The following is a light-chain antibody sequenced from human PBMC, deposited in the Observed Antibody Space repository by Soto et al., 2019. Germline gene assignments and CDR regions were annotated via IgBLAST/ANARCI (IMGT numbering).Light chain of an antibody. CDR2: SAS. CDR1: QSISSW. V-gene: IGKV1-5*01. J-gene: IGKJ1*01. Sequence: DIQMTQSPSTLSASVGARVTITCRASQSISSWLAWYKQKLGKAPNLLSYSASSLQGGVPSRFRGSGFGTEFTLTITGLKPEDYGTYYCQQYNSYSWTFGQGTKVDIK. CDR3: QQYNSYSWT.